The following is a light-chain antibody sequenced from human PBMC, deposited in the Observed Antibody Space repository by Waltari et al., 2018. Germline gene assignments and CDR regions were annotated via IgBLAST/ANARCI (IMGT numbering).Light chain of an antibody. Sequence: EILMTQSPATLSVSPGASATLSCRASQSVNSNLAWYQQKPGQAPRLLISGASTRATCIPARFSGTGSGTEFTLTITSLQSEDFATYYCQQYNYWPPLTFGGGTKVEI. J-gene: IGKJ4*01. CDR3: QQYNYWPPLT. CDR1: QSVNSN. V-gene: IGKV3-15*01. CDR2: GAS.